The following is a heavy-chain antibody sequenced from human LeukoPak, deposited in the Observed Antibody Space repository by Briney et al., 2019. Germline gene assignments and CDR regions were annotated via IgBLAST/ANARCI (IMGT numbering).Heavy chain of an antibody. Sequence: SETLSLTCAVYGGSFSAYYWSWIRQSPGKGLEWIGEINHSGSTIYTPSLKSRVTISVDTSKNQFSLQLTSVTAADTAVYYCARWSGAIHVFDPWGQGAQVTVSS. V-gene: IGHV4-34*01. J-gene: IGHJ5*02. CDR3: ARWSGAIHVFDP. D-gene: IGHD2-21*01. CDR1: GGSFSAYY. CDR2: INHSGST.